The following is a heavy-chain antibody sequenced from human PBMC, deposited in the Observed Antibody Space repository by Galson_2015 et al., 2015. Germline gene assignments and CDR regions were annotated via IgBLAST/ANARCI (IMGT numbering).Heavy chain of an antibody. J-gene: IGHJ3*02. CDR3: ARILGPGVDILTGYDASDI. V-gene: IGHV2-70*01. D-gene: IGHD3-9*01. CDR2: IDWDDDK. CDR1: GFSLSTSGMC. Sequence: PALVKPTQTLTLTCTFSGFSLSTSGMCVSWIRQPPGKALEWLALIDWDDDKYYSTSLKTRLTISKDTSKNQVVLTMTNMDPVDTATYYCARILGPGVDILTGYDASDIWGQGTMVTVSS.